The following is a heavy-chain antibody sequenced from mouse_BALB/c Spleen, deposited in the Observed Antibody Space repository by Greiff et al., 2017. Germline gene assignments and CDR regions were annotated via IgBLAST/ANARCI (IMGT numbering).Heavy chain of an antibody. D-gene: IGHD1-1*01. CDR3: ARSYATTGFAY. V-gene: IGHV3-2*02. CDR1: GSSITSDYA. J-gene: IGHJ3*01. CDR2: ISYSGIT. Sequence: EVQLVESGPGLVKPSQSLSLTCTVTGSSITSDYAWNWIRQFPGNKLEWMSYISYSGITNYNPSLKSRISITRDTSTTQFFLQVNSVTTDDTAAYYCARSYATTGFAYWGQGTLVTVSA.